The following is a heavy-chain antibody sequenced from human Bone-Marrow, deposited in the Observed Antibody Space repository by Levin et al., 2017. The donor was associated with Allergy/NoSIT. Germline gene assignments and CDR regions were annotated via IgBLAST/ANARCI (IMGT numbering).Heavy chain of an antibody. J-gene: IGHJ6*02. CDR2: IYYSGST. CDR3: ARDPYYYDGYGMDV. Sequence: PSETLSLTCTVSGGSISSYYWSWIRQPPGKGLEWIGYIYYSGSTNYNPSLKSRVTISVDTSKNQFSLKLSSVTAADTAVYYCARDPYYYDGYGMDVWGQGTTVTVSS. CDR1: GGSISSYY. D-gene: IGHD3-22*01. V-gene: IGHV4-59*01.